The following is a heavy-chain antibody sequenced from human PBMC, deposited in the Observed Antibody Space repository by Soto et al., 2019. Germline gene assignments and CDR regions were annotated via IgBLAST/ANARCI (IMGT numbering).Heavy chain of an antibody. CDR2: ISSGSSYI. CDR3: ARDILSGGAYPDS. D-gene: IGHD3-10*01. Sequence: LRLSCAASGFTFSTYTMNWVRQAPGKGLEWISSISSGSSYIYYAGSVKGQFTISRDNAKNSLFLQMNSLRADDTAVYYCARDILSGGAYPDSWGQGTKVTVSS. V-gene: IGHV3-21*01. J-gene: IGHJ5*01. CDR1: GFTFSTYT.